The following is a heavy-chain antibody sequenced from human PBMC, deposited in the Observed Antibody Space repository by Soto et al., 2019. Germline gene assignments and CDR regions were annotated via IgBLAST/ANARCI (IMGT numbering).Heavy chain of an antibody. V-gene: IGHV3-23*01. CDR2: ISGSGGST. Sequence: PGGSLRLSCAASGFTFSSYAMSWVRQAPGKGLEWVSAISGSGGSTYYADSVKGRSTISRDNSKNTLYLQMNSLRAEDTAVYYCAKPKNTLITMIVVVNSARVFDYWGQGTLVTVSS. J-gene: IGHJ4*02. CDR3: AKPKNTLITMIVVVNSARVFDY. D-gene: IGHD3-22*01. CDR1: GFTFSSYA.